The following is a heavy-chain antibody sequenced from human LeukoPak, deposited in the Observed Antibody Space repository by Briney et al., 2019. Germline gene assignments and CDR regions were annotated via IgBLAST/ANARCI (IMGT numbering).Heavy chain of an antibody. CDR3: ARDHGVTMIVVVGFDY. Sequence: SETLSLTCTVSGYSISSGYYWGWIRQPPGEGLEWIVSIYHSGSTYYNPSLKSGVTISVDTSKNQFSLKLSSVTAADTAVYYCARDHGVTMIVVVGFDYWGQGTLVTVSS. CDR1: GYSISSGYY. J-gene: IGHJ4*02. CDR2: IYHSGST. D-gene: IGHD3-22*01. V-gene: IGHV4-38-2*02.